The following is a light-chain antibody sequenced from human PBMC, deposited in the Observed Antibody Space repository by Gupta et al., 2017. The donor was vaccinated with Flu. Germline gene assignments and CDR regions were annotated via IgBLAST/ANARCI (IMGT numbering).Light chain of an antibody. J-gene: IGKJ1*01. CDR1: QSVGSN. Sequence: IVMTQSPATLSVSPGERATLSCRASQSVGSNLAWYQQKPGQAPSLLIYGASTRDTGITARFSGSGYGTEFTLSISSRQAEDFAVYYCQQYSDWPPWTFGQGTMVEIK. V-gene: IGKV3-15*01. CDR2: GAS. CDR3: QQYSDWPPWT.